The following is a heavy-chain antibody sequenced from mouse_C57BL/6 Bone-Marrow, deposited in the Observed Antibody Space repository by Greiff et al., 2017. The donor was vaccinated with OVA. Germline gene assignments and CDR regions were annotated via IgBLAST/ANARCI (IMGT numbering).Heavy chain of an antibody. CDR2: ISNGGGSI. J-gene: IGHJ1*01. CDR1: GFTFSDYY. D-gene: IGHD1-1*01. V-gene: IGHV5-12*01. CDR3: ARHASSYYFDV. Sequence: EVQVVESGGGLVQPGGSLKLSCAASGFTFSDYYMYWVRQTPEKRLEWVAYISNGGGSIYYPDTVKGRFTISRDNAKNTLYLQMSRLKSEDTAMYYCARHASSYYFDVWGAGTTVTVSS.